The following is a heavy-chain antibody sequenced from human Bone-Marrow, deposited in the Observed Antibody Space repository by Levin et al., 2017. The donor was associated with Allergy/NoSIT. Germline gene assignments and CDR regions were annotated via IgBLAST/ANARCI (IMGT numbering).Heavy chain of an antibody. CDR2: ISKNGGNS. Sequence: QAGGSLRLSCGASGFKFSDQAMSWARQAPGKGLEWVSVISKNGGNSYYADSVKGRFTISRDNSKNTVYLQMNSLRAEDTAVYYCAGIYFDYWGQGTLVTVPS. D-gene: IGHD1-26*01. CDR1: GFKFSDQA. V-gene: IGHV3-23*01. J-gene: IGHJ4*02. CDR3: AGIYFDY.